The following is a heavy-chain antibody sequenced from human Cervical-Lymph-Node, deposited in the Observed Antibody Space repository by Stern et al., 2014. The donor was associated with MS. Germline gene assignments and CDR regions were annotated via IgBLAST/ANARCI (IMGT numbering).Heavy chain of an antibody. CDR3: LRLPKWLPLSPPRGENANFNF. J-gene: IGHJ4*02. V-gene: IGHV4-39*01. Sequence: QVQLQESGPGLVKPSETLSLTCAVSGASISSSLYHWGWVRQPPGKGLEWIGHITYNGSTYSNPSLQSRVTIYLDTSKNQFSLELSFVTAADTAVYYCLRLPKWLPLSPPRGENANFNFWGQGMLVTVSS. D-gene: IGHD5-24*01. CDR2: ITYNGST. CDR1: GASISSSLYH.